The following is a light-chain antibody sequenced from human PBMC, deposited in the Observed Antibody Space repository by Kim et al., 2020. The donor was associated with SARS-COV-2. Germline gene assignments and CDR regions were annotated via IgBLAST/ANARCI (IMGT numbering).Light chain of an antibody. CDR2: AKT. J-gene: IGLJ1*01. V-gene: IGLV3-19*01. CDR3: KSRDNSGNHYV. CDR1: SLRRYY. Sequence: SSELTQDPTVSVALGQTVTITCQGDSLRRYYASWYQQKPGQAPLLVIYAKTNRPSGIPDRFSGSTSGNTASLTITGAQAEDEADYYCKSRDNSGNHYVLG.